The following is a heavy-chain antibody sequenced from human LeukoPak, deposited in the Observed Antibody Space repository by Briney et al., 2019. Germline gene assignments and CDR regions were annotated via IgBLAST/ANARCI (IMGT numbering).Heavy chain of an antibody. V-gene: IGHV4-59*11. D-gene: IGHD3-10*01. J-gene: IGHJ4*02. CDR1: GGSISSHY. Sequence: PSETLFLTCTVSGGSISSHYWSWIRQPPGKGLEWIGYIYYSGSTNYNPSLKSRVTISVDTSKNQFSLKLSSVTAADTAVYYCAGGEIAPYYFDYWGQGTLVTVSS. CDR2: IYYSGST. CDR3: AGGEIAPYYFDY.